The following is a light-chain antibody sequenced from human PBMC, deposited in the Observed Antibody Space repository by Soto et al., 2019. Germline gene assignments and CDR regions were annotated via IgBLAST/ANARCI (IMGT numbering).Light chain of an antibody. V-gene: IGLV2-14*01. CDR3: SSYTSSSTPYV. Sequence: QSVLTQPASVSWSPGQSITISCTGTSSDVGGYNYVSWYQQHPGKAPKVIIYEVSNRPSGVSNRFSGSKSGDTASLTISGLQAEDEADYYCSSYTSSSTPYVFGSGTKLTVL. CDR2: EVS. CDR1: SSDVGGYNY. J-gene: IGLJ1*01.